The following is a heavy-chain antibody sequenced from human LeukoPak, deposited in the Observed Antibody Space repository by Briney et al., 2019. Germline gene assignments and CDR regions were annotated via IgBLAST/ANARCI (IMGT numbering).Heavy chain of an antibody. Sequence: GGSLRLSCAASGFTVSNNYMRWVRQAPGKGLEWVSGISGSGGRTYYTNSVKGRFTISRENFKNTVYLEMNNLGAEDTALYYCAKGGQDFDFWRFDYWGQGNLVIVSS. V-gene: IGHV3-23*01. D-gene: IGHD3-3*01. CDR1: GFTVSNNY. CDR3: AKGGQDFDFWRFDY. CDR2: ISGSGGRT. J-gene: IGHJ4*02.